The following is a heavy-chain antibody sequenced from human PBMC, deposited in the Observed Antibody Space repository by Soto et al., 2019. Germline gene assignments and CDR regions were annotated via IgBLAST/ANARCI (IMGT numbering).Heavy chain of an antibody. Sequence: QVQLVESGGGVVQPGRSLRLSCAASGFTFSSYGMHWVRQAPGKGLEWVAVIWYDGSNKYYADSVKGRFTISRDNSKNTLYLQMNSLRAEDTAVYYCARDAQLLWFGEPYWYFDLWGRGTLVTVSS. V-gene: IGHV3-33*01. D-gene: IGHD3-10*01. CDR2: IWYDGSNK. CDR1: GFTFSSYG. J-gene: IGHJ2*01. CDR3: ARDAQLLWFGEPYWYFDL.